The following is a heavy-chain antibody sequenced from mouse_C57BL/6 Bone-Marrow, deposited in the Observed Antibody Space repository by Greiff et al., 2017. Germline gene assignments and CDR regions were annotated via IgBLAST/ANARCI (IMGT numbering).Heavy chain of an antibody. CDR2: ISSGSSTI. Sequence: EVKLVESGGGLVKPGGSLKLSCAASGFTFSDYGMHWVRQAPEKGLEWVAYISSGSSTIYYADTVKGRFTISRDNAKNTLFLQMTSLRSEDTDMYYCARPGGNYVLLFAYWCQGTLVTVSA. CDR3: ARPGGNYVLLFAY. J-gene: IGHJ3*01. CDR1: GFTFSDYG. V-gene: IGHV5-17*01. D-gene: IGHD2-1*01.